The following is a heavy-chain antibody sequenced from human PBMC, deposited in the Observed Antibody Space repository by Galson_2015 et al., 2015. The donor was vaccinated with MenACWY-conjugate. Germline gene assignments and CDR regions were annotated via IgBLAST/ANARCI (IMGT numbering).Heavy chain of an antibody. D-gene: IGHD7-27*01. Sequence: SLRLSCAASGFTFINYAVAWVRQPPGKGLEWVSAISSSGSNTYYADSARGRFVISRDNSKNTVYLHLSSLRAEDTAIYFCARRTDWGTDQRPDLDFWGQGTLVTVSS. CDR2: ISSSGSNT. CDR3: ARRTDWGTDQRPDLDF. J-gene: IGHJ4*02. CDR1: GFTFINYA. V-gene: IGHV3-23*01.